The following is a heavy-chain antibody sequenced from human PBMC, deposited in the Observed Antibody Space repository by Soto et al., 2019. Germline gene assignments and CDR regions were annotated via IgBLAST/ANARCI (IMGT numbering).Heavy chain of an antibody. CDR1: GYTFTSYG. D-gene: IGHD2-2*01. J-gene: IGHJ4*02. CDR3: ARDLGEIVVVPAATTTN. V-gene: IGHV1-18*01. Sequence: ASVKGSCKASGYTFTSYGISWVRQAPGQGLEWMGWISAYNGNTNYAQKLQGRVTMTTDTSTSTAYMELRSLRSDDTAVYYCARDLGEIVVVPAATTTNWGQGTLVTVSS. CDR2: ISAYNGNT.